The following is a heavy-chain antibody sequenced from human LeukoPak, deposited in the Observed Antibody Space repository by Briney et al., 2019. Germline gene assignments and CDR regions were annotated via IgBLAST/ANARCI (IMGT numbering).Heavy chain of an antibody. CDR1: GFTFSSYS. CDR2: ISSSSSYI. CDR3: ARDEGPRLRHYYFDY. D-gene: IGHD4-17*01. Sequence: GGSLRLSCAASGFTFSSYSMNWVRQAPGKGLEWVSSISSSSSYIYYADSVKGRFTISRDNAKNSLYLQMNSLRAEDTAVYYCARDEGPRLRHYYFDYWGQGTLVTVSS. V-gene: IGHV3-21*01. J-gene: IGHJ4*02.